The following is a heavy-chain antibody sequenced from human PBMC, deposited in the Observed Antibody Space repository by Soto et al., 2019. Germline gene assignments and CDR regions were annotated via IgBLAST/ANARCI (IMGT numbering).Heavy chain of an antibody. J-gene: IGHJ6*02. D-gene: IGHD3-22*01. CDR1: GGSISSGGYS. V-gene: IGHV4-30-2*01. CDR2: IYHSGST. CDR3: ARLPYYYDSSGYSSYYYGMDV. Sequence: SETLSLTCAVSGGSISSGGYSWSWIRQPPGKGLEWIGYIYHSGSTYYNPSLKSRVTITVDRSKNQFSLKLSSVTAADTAVYYCARLPYYYDSSGYSSYYYGMDVWGQGTTVTVSS.